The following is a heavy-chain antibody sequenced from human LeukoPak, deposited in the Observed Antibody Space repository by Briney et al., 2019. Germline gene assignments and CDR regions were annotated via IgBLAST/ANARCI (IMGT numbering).Heavy chain of an antibody. J-gene: IGHJ6*02. V-gene: IGHV6-1*01. CDR2: TYYRSEWYN. CDR1: GDRVSSNRAA. Sequence: SQTLSLTCAISGDRVSSNRAAWNWIRQSPSRGLEWLGRTYYRSEWYNDYAVSVKSRITVNPDTSMNQFSLQLNSVTAEDTAVYYCAREPAYYDFWGGYYSYYYGMDVWGQGTTVTVSS. D-gene: IGHD3-3*01. CDR3: AREPAYYDFWGGYYSYYYGMDV.